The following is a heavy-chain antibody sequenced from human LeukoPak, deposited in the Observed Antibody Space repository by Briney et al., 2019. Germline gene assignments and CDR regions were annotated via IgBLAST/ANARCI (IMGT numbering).Heavy chain of an antibody. CDR3: ARGPSGYHNT. CDR1: GFTFSNYA. CDR2: ISGSGGST. Sequence: GGSLRLSCAASGFTFSNYAMSWVRQAPGKGLDWFSDISGSGGSTYYADSVKGRFTISRDNSKNTLYLQMNSLRAEDTAVYYCARGPSGYHNTGGQGTLVTVSS. D-gene: IGHD5-12*01. J-gene: IGHJ4*02. V-gene: IGHV3-23*01.